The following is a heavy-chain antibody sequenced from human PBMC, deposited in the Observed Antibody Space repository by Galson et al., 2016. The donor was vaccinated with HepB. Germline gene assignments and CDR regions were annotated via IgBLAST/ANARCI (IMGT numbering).Heavy chain of an antibody. Sequence: SLRLSCAASGFTFTNYGMHWVRQAPGKGLEWAAVIWYDGSNKYYADSVKGRFTISRDNSKNTLYLQMNSLRAEDTAVYYCAKAAYGGFNQPLGRQTTVTPWYFDLWGRGTLVTVSS. CDR1: GFTFTNYG. CDR3: AKAAYGGFNQPLGRQTTVTPWYFDL. CDR2: IWYDGSNK. J-gene: IGHJ2*01. V-gene: IGHV3-33*06. D-gene: IGHD4-17*01.